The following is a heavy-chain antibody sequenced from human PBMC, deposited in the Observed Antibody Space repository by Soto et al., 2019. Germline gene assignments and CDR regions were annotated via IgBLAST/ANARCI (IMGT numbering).Heavy chain of an antibody. Sequence: GSLRLSCAASGFTFSSYAMSWVRQAPGKGLEWVSAISGSGGSTYYADSVKGRFTISRDNSKNTLYLQMNSLRAEDTAVYYCAKDYLSGDYVVGWFDPWGQGTLVTVSS. J-gene: IGHJ5*02. D-gene: IGHD4-17*01. CDR1: GFTFSSYA. CDR2: ISGSGGST. V-gene: IGHV3-23*01. CDR3: AKDYLSGDYVVGWFDP.